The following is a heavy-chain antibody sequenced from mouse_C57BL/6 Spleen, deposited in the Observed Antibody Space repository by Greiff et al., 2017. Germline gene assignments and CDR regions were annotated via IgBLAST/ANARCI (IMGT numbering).Heavy chain of an antibody. CDR2: IDPNRGGT. J-gene: IGHJ1*03. CDR3: ARSPYDDPHFDV. Sequence: QVQLQQPGAELVKPGASVKLSCKASGYTFTSYWMHWVKQRPGRGLAWIGGIDPNRGGTKYNEKFQSKATLTVDKPSSTAYMQLNSLTSEDYAVYYCARSPYDDPHFDVWGTGTTVTVSS. V-gene: IGHV1-72*01. D-gene: IGHD2-4*01. CDR1: GYTFTSYW.